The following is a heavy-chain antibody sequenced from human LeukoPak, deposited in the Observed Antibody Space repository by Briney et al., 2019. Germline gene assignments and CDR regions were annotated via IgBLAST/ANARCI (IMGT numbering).Heavy chain of an antibody. J-gene: IGHJ4*02. D-gene: IGHD3-9*01. CDR3: AKGGYYDILTSYND. CDR2: ISNSGGNT. V-gene: IGHV3-23*01. CDR1: GFTFSSYA. Sequence: PGGSLRLSCAASGFTFSSYAMNWVRQAPGKGLEWVSGISNSGGNTHYADSVKGRFTISRDNSKNTLYLQMNSLRAEDTAVYYCAKGGYYDILTSYNDWGQGTLVTVSS.